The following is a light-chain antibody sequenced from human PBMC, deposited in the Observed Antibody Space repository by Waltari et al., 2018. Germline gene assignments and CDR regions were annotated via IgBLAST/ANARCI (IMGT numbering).Light chain of an antibody. CDR3: QVYDSNTWV. V-gene: IGLV3-9*01. Sequence: SYELTQPLSVSVALGQTARITCGGNNIGRKDVHWYQQKPGQAPVLVNRPSGIRERFSLSNSGNTATLTISRAQAGDEADYYCQVYDSNTWVFGGGTKLTVL. J-gene: IGLJ3*02. CDR1: NIGRKD.